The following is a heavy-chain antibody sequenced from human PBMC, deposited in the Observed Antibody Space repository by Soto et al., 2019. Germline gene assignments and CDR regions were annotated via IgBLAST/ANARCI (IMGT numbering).Heavy chain of an antibody. D-gene: IGHD7-27*01. Sequence: QVQLVESGGGVVQPGRSLRLSCAASGFTFSSYGMHWVRQAPGKGLEWMAVIWYDGNSKDYGDSVRGRFTVSRDNSKNTLYLQMDSLRAEDTAVYYFARDSSSGEGFDFWGQGTLVTVSS. CDR3: ARDSSSGEGFDF. CDR1: GFTFSSYG. J-gene: IGHJ4*02. CDR2: IWYDGNSK. V-gene: IGHV3-33*01.